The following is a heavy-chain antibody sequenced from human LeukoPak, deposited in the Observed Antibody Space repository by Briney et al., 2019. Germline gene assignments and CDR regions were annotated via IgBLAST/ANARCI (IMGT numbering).Heavy chain of an antibody. D-gene: IGHD2-2*01. V-gene: IGHV5-51*01. CDR3: ARLARYCSSTSCYRDWFDP. CDR1: GYSFTSYW. CDR2: IYPGDSDT. Sequence: PGESLKISCKGSGYSFTSYWIGWVRQMPGKGLEWMGIIYPGDSDTRYSPSFQGQVTISADKSISTAYPQWSSLKASDTAMYYCARLARYCSSTSCYRDWFDPWGQGTLVTVSS. J-gene: IGHJ5*02.